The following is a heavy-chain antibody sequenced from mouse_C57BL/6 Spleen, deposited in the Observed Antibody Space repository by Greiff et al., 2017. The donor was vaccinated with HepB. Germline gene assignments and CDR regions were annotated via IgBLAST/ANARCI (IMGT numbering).Heavy chain of an antibody. CDR3: AREELGRGYFDY. Sequence: QVQLKQPGAELVRPGSSVKLSCKASGYTFTSYWMDWVKQRPGQGLEWIGNIYPSDSETHYNQKFKDKATLTVDKSSSTAYMQLSSLTSEDSAVYYCAREELGRGYFDYWGQGTTLTVSS. D-gene: IGHD4-1*01. V-gene: IGHV1-61*01. CDR1: GYTFTSYW. J-gene: IGHJ2*01. CDR2: IYPSDSET.